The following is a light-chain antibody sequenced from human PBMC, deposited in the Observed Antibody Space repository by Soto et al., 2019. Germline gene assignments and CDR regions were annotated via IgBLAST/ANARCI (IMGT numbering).Light chain of an antibody. J-gene: IGLJ2*01. Sequence: QSALTQPPSASGSPGQSVTISCTGTSSDVGASNYVSWYQQHPGKAPKLMIYDVIKRPSGVPDRFSGSKSANTASLTVSGLRTEDEADYYCCAYAGGNTFVFGGGTKLTVL. CDR1: SSDVGASNY. CDR3: CAYAGGNTFV. CDR2: DVI. V-gene: IGLV2-8*01.